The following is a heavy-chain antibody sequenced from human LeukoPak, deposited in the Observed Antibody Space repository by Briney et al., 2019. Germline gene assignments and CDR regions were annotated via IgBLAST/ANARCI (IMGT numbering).Heavy chain of an antibody. CDR3: ARGDYYDSSGPYYYFDY. Sequence: GGSLRLSCAASGFTFSSYAMSWVRQAPGKGLEWVSAISGSGGSTYYADSVKGRFTISRDNFKNTLYLQMNSLRAEDTAVYYCARGDYYDSSGPYYYFDYWGQGTLVTVSS. J-gene: IGHJ4*02. V-gene: IGHV3-23*01. CDR2: ISGSGGST. D-gene: IGHD3-22*01. CDR1: GFTFSSYA.